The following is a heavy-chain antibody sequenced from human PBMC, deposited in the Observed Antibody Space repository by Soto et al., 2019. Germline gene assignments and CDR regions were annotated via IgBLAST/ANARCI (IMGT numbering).Heavy chain of an antibody. V-gene: IGHV4-39*01. Sequence: PTETLSLTCTLSDGTISSYYRGWIRRPPGKGLEWIGSIYYSGSTYYNPSLKSRVTISVDTSKNQFSLRLSSVTAADTAVYYCARRWGCSFDYCGQGTLVTVSS. CDR3: ARRWGCSFDY. J-gene: IGHJ4*02. CDR1: DGTISSYY. CDR2: IYYSGST. D-gene: IGHD2-15*01.